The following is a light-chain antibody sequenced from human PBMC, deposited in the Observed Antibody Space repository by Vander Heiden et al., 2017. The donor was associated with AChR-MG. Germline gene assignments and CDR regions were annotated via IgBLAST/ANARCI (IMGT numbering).Light chain of an antibody. CDR1: QSSSSW. Sequence: DIQMTQSPSTLSASVGDRVTITCRASQSSSSWLAWYQQKPGKAPKLLIYDASSLESGVPSRFSGSGYGTEFTLTISSLQPDDFAAYYCQQYNSYSTWTFGQGTKVEIK. CDR3: QQYNSYSTWT. V-gene: IGKV1-5*01. CDR2: DAS. J-gene: IGKJ1*01.